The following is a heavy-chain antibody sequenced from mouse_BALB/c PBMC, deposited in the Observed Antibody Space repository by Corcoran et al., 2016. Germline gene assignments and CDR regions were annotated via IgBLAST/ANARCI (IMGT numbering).Heavy chain of an antibody. CDR1: GYTFTNYG. CDR2: INTYTGEP. Sequence: QIQLVQSGPELKKPGETVKISCKASGYTFTNYGMNWVKQAPGKGLKWMGWINTYTGEPTYADDFKGRFAFSLETSASTAYLQINNLKKEDTATYFCARFYYGSSYWYFDGWGAGTTVTVSS. J-gene: IGHJ1*01. CDR3: ARFYYGSSYWYFDG. D-gene: IGHD1-1*01. V-gene: IGHV9-3-1*01.